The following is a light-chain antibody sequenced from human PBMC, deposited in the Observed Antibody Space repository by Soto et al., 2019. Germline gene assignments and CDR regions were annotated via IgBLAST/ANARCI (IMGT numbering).Light chain of an antibody. J-gene: IGKJ4*01. CDR2: AAS. V-gene: IGKV1-27*01. CDR3: QKYRSAPSLT. CDR1: QGISNF. Sequence: DIEMTQSPSSLSASVGDRVTITCRASQGISNFLAWYQHKPGKVPKLLIYAASTLQSGVPSRFSGSGSGTDFTLTISSLQLEDVATYYCQKYRSAPSLTFGGGTKVEIK.